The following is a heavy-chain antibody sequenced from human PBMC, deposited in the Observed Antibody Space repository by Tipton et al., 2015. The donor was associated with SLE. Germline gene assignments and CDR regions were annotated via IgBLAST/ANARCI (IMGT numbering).Heavy chain of an antibody. CDR3: ARVAGAVAGNPFDY. CDR2: ISSSSSYI. J-gene: IGHJ4*02. D-gene: IGHD6-19*01. CDR1: GFTSSSYS. V-gene: IGHV3-21*01. Sequence: SLRLSCAASGFTSSSYSMNWVRQAPGKGLEWVSSISSSSSYIYYADSVKGRFTISRDNAKNSLYLQMNSLRAEDTAVYYCARVAGAVAGNPFDYWGQGTLVTVSS.